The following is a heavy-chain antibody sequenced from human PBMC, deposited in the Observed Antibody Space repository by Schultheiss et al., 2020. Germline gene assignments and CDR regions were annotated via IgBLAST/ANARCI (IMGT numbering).Heavy chain of an antibody. CDR2: ISYDGSNK. CDR3: AKDNDFWSGYYDY. V-gene: IGHV3-30*18. J-gene: IGHJ4*02. Sequence: GGSLRLSCAASGFTFSSYGMHWVRQAPGKGLEWVAVISYDGSNKYYADSVKGRFTISRDNSKNTLYLQMNSLRAEDTAVYYCAKDNDFWSGYYDYWGQGTLVTGYS. CDR1: GFTFSSYG. D-gene: IGHD3-3*01.